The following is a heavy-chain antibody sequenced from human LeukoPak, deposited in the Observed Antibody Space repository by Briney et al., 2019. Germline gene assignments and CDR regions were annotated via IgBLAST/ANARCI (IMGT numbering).Heavy chain of an antibody. Sequence: ASVKVSCKASGYTFSAYYIHWVRQAPGQGLEWMGWINPNNGDTNSAQKFQGRVTMTRDTSIITVYMEVSSLISDDTAVYYCAGEPVAAAMGTLSGAWGQGTLVTVSS. CDR1: GYTFSAYY. D-gene: IGHD5-18*01. CDR3: AGEPVAAAMGTLSGA. V-gene: IGHV1-2*02. CDR2: INPNNGDT. J-gene: IGHJ5*02.